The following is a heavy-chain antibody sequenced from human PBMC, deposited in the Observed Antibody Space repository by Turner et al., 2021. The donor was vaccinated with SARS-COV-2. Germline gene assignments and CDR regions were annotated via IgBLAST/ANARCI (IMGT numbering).Heavy chain of an antibody. V-gene: IGHV3-23*01. CDR2: ISVSGGST. D-gene: IGHD3-3*01. J-gene: IGHJ4*02. CDR1: GLTFSSYV. CDR3: AKAQLGYYLGVDY. Sequence: EVQLLESGGGLVQPGGSLRLSCAASGLTFSSYVMSWVRQAPGKGLEWVSSISVSGGSTYYADSVKGRFTISRDNSKNTLYLQMNSLRAEDTAVYYCAKAQLGYYLGVDYWGQGTLVTVSS.